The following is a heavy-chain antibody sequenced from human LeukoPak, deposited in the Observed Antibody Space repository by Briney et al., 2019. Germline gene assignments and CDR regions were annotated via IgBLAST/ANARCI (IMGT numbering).Heavy chain of an antibody. Sequence: PSETLSLTCTVSGGSISSYYWSWIRQPAGKGLEWIGRIYTSGSTNYNPSLKSRVTMSVDTSKNQFSLKLSSVTAADTAVYYCARGIVVVPAAKGNYYYYYMDVWGKGTTVTVSS. J-gene: IGHJ6*03. V-gene: IGHV4-4*07. CDR3: ARGIVVVPAAKGNYYYYYMDV. D-gene: IGHD2-2*01. CDR2: IYTSGST. CDR1: GGSISSYY.